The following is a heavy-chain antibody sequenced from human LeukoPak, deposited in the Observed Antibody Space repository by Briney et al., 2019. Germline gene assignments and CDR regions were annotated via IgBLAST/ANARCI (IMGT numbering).Heavy chain of an antibody. Sequence: PGGSLRLSCAASGFTFSSYSTNWVRQAPGKGLEWVSSISSSSSYIYYADSVKGRFTISRDNAKNSLYLQMNSLRAEDTAVYYCARVYCSSTSCYARGYFDLWGRGTLVTVSS. CDR1: GFTFSSYS. J-gene: IGHJ2*01. CDR2: ISSSSSYI. CDR3: ARVYCSSTSCYARGYFDL. D-gene: IGHD2-2*01. V-gene: IGHV3-21*01.